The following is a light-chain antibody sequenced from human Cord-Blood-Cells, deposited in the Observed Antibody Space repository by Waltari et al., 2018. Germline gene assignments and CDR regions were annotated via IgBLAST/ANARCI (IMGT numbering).Light chain of an antibody. J-gene: IGKJ4*01. CDR3: QQLNSYPLT. CDR1: QGISSY. CDR2: AAS. V-gene: IGKV1-9*01. Sequence: IQLTQSPSSLSASVGDRVTITFRASQGISSYLAWYQQKPGKAPQLLIYAASTLQSGVPSRFSGSGSGTDFTLTISSLQPEDFAAYYCQQLNSYPLTFGGGTKVEIK.